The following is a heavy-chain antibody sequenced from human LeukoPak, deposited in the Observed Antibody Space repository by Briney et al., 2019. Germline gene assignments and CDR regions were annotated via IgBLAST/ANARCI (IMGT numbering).Heavy chain of an antibody. CDR3: VCLDYDDNIDY. J-gene: IGHJ4*02. D-gene: IGHD4-17*01. CDR1: GYSFTTYW. V-gene: IGHV5-51*01. CDR2: IYPGDSDT. Sequence: GESLKISCKGSGYSFTTYWIGWGRQRPGKGLEGMGIIYPGDSDTRYSPSFQGQVTISADKSISTAYLQWSSLKASDTAMYYCVCLDYDDNIDYWGQGTLVTVSS.